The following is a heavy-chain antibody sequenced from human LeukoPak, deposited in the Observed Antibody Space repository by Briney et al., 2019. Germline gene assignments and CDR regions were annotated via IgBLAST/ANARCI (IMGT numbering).Heavy chain of an antibody. V-gene: IGHV1-69*04. Sequence: ASVKVSCKASGGTFSSYAISWVRQAPGQGLEWMGRIIPILGIANYAQKFQGRVTITADKSTSTAYMELSSLRSEDTAVYYCARDGMVDTFDYWGQGTLVTVSS. CDR3: ARDGMVDTFDY. CDR2: IIPILGIA. D-gene: IGHD2-8*01. CDR1: GGTFSSYA. J-gene: IGHJ4*02.